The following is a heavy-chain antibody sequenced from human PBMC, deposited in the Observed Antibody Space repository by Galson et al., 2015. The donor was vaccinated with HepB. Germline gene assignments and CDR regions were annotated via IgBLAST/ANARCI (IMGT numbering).Heavy chain of an antibody. CDR1: GFTFSSYA. CDR3: AKDGYDFWSGYWTL. CDR2: ISGSGGSA. Sequence: SLRLSCAASGFTFSSYAMSWVRQAPGKGLGWVSAISGSGGSAYYADSVKGRFTISRDNSKNTLYLQMNSLRAEDTAVYYCAKDGYDFWSGYWTLWGQGTLVTVSS. V-gene: IGHV3-23*01. D-gene: IGHD3-3*01. J-gene: IGHJ4*02.